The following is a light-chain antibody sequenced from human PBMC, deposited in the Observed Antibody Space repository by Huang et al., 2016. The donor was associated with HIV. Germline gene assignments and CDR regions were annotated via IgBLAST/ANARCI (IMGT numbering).Light chain of an antibody. Sequence: DIVLTQSPLSLPVTPGEPASISCRSSQTLLHSSGYHYLNWYLQKPGQSPDLLSYLGSNRAPGVPDRFSGSGSGTDFTLRISKVEADDVGVYFCMQALQTPYTFGQGTKMEIK. CDR1: QTLLHSSGYHY. CDR3: MQALQTPYT. V-gene: IGKV2-28*01. J-gene: IGKJ2*01. CDR2: LGS.